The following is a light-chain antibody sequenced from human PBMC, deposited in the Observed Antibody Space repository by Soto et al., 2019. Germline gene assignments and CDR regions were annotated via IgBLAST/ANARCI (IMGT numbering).Light chain of an antibody. CDR2: DVS. CDR1: SSDVGGYNY. V-gene: IGLV2-14*01. CDR3: SSYTSSSRVV. Sequence: QSVLTQPASVSGSPGQSITISCTGTSSDVGGYNYVSWYQQHPGKAPKLMIYDVSNRPSGVSNRFSGSKSGNTASLTISGLQAEDEAHYYCSSYTSSSRVVFGGGTKLTVL. J-gene: IGLJ2*01.